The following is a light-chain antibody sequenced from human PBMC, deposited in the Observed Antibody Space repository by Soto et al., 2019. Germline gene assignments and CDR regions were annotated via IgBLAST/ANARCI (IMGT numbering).Light chain of an antibody. CDR1: QSVTSSY. Sequence: EIVLTQSPGTLSLSPGERATLSCRASQSVTSSYLAWYQQKPGQAPRVLIYGASSRATGIPDRFNGSGSGTDFTLTISRLEPEDFAVYYCQQYGGWTFGQGTKVDIK. V-gene: IGKV3-20*01. J-gene: IGKJ1*01. CDR2: GAS. CDR3: QQYGGWT.